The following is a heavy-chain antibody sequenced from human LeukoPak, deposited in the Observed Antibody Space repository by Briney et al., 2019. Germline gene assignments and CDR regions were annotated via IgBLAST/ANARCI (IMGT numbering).Heavy chain of an antibody. D-gene: IGHD6-13*01. V-gene: IGHV4-34*01. J-gene: IGHJ5*02. CDR1: GGSFSGYY. CDR3: ATTAAGAGDWFDP. CDR2: INHSGST. Sequence: PSETLSLTCAVYGGSFSGYYWSWIRQPPGKGLGWIGEINHSGSTNYNPSLKSRVTISVDTSKNQFSLKLSSVTAADTAVYYCATTAAGAGDWFDPWGQGTLVTVSS.